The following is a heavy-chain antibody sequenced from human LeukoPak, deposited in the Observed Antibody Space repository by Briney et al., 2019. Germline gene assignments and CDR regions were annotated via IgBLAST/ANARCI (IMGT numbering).Heavy chain of an antibody. CDR3: ASPGRGYSYGLDAFDI. CDR2: INPNSGGT. CDR1: GYTFTGYY. D-gene: IGHD5-18*01. V-gene: IGHV1-2*02. Sequence: ASVKVSCKASGYTFTGYYMHWVRQAPGQGLEWMGWINPNSGGTNYAQTFQGRVTMTRDTSISTAYMELSRLRSDDTAVYYCASPGRGYSYGLDAFDIWGQGTMVTVSS. J-gene: IGHJ3*02.